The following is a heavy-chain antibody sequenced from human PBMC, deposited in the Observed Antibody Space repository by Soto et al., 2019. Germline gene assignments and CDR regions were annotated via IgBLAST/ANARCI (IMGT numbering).Heavy chain of an antibody. V-gene: IGHV3-30-3*01. J-gene: IGHJ4*02. D-gene: IGHD6-6*01. CDR3: ARGYGSSSSVFDY. CDR2: ISYDGGNK. CDR1: GFTFRSYA. Sequence: QVQLVESGGGVVQPGRSLRLSCAASGFTFRSYAIHWVRQAPGKGLEWVAIISYDGGNKYYADSVKGRFTISRDNSKNKLYLQMDSMRVEDTAVYYCARGYGSSSSVFDYWGQGTLVTVSS.